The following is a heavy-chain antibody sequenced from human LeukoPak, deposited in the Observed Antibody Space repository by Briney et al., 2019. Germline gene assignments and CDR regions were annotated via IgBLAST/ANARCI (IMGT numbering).Heavy chain of an antibody. V-gene: IGHV4-61*02. CDR1: GGSISSGSYY. CDR2: IYTSGST. Sequence: PSETLSLTCTVSGGSISSGSYYWSWIRQPAGKGLEWIRRIYTSGSTNYNPSLKSRVTISVDTSKNQFSLKLSSVTAADTAVYYCARDPGVGYCSGGSCYDLGYWGQGTLVTVSS. J-gene: IGHJ4*02. CDR3: ARDPGVGYCSGGSCYDLGY. D-gene: IGHD2-15*01.